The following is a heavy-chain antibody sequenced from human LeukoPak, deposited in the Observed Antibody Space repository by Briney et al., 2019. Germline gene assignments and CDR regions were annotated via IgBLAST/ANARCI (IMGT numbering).Heavy chain of an antibody. Sequence: GGSLRLSCTTSVFSFRTYAMTWVRQAPGKGLEWVSTISVDDLGSTYYTDSVKGRFTISRDTSQNTLSLQMNSLRGDDTAVYYCARKGYCSSTSYYFYYYMDVWGKGTTVTVSS. CDR1: VFSFRTYA. J-gene: IGHJ6*03. D-gene: IGHD2-2*01. V-gene: IGHV3-23*01. CDR2: ISVDDLGST. CDR3: ARKGYCSSTSYYFYYYMDV.